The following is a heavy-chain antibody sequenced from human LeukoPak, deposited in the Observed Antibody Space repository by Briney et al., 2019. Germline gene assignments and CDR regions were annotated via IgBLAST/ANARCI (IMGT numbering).Heavy chain of an antibody. D-gene: IGHD3-22*01. V-gene: IGHV4-31*03. CDR1: SGSISSGVYY. CDR3: ARSHDSSGFPFDY. J-gene: IGHJ4*02. Sequence: SETLSLTCTVSSGSISSGVYYWSWIRQYPGEGLEWIGYIHYSGATYSNPSLESRVTISVDTSKNQFSLNLSSVTAADTAEYYCARSHDSSGFPFDYWGQGTPVTVSS. CDR2: IHYSGAT.